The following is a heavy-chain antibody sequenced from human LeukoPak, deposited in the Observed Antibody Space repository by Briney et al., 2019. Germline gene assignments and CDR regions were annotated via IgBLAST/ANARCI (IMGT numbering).Heavy chain of an antibody. CDR2: INPNSGGT. CDR1: GYTFTGYY. J-gene: IGHJ4*02. V-gene: IGHV1-2*02. CDR3: YRGPAAAGTGVIDY. Sequence: GASVKVSCKASGYTFTGYYMHWVRQAPGQGLEWMGGINPNSGGTNYAQKFQGRVTMTRDTSISTAYMELSRLRSDDTAVYYCYRGPAAAGTGVIDYWGQGTLVTVSS. D-gene: IGHD6-13*01.